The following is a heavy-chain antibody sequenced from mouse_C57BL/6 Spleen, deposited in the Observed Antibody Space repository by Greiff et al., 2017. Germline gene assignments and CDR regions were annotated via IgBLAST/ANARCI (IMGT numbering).Heavy chain of an antibody. V-gene: IGHV5-17*01. Sequence: EVHLVESRGGLVKPGGSLKLSCAASGFTFSDYGMHWVRQAPEKGLEWVAYISSGSSTIYYADTVKGRFTISRDNAKNTLFLQMTSLRSEDTAMYYCARRSTTVVGDFDYWGQGTTLTVSS. CDR2: ISSGSSTI. CDR1: GFTFSDYG. CDR3: ARRSTTVVGDFDY. D-gene: IGHD1-1*01. J-gene: IGHJ2*01.